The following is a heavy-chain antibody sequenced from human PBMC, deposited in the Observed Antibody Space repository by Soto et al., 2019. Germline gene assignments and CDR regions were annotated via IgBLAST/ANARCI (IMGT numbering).Heavy chain of an antibody. J-gene: IGHJ3*02. Sequence: EVQLVESGGGLVQPGRSLRLSCAASGFTFDDYAMHWVRQAPGKGLEWVSGISWNSGSIGYADSVKGRFTISRDNAKNSLYLQMNSLRAEDTALYYCAKDLDGYSSGWSDAFDIWGQETMVTVSS. CDR1: GFTFDDYA. D-gene: IGHD6-19*01. V-gene: IGHV3-9*01. CDR2: ISWNSGSI. CDR3: AKDLDGYSSGWSDAFDI.